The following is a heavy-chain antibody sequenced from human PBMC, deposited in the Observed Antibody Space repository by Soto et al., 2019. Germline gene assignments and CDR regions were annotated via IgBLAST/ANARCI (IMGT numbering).Heavy chain of an antibody. D-gene: IGHD4-17*01. CDR1: GYSFTSYW. J-gene: IGHJ6*02. CDR2: IYPGDSDT. Sequence: PGESLKISCKGSGYSFTSYWIGWVRQMPGKGLKWMGIIYPGDSDTRYSPSFQGQVTISADKSISTAYLQWSSLKASDTAMYYCARHVGPYGDYVYYGMDVWGQETTVTVSS. V-gene: IGHV5-51*01. CDR3: ARHVGPYGDYVYYGMDV.